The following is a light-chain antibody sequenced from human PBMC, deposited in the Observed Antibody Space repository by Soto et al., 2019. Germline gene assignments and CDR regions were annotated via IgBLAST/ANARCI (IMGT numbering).Light chain of an antibody. J-gene: IGLJ3*02. V-gene: IGLV1-51*01. Sequence: QSALTQPASVSGSPGQSITISCTGTSSDVGGYNYVSWYQQHPGKAPKLMIYDYNKRPSGIPDRFSGSKSGTSATLGITGLQTGDEADYYCGTWDSSLSAWVFGGGTKLTVL. CDR2: DYN. CDR3: GTWDSSLSAWV. CDR1: SSDVGGYNY.